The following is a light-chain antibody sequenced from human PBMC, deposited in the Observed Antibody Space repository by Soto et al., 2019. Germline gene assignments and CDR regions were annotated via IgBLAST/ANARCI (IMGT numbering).Light chain of an antibody. CDR2: GNS. Sequence: QSALTQPPSESGAPGQRVTISCTGSSSNIGAGYDVHWYQQLPGTAPKLLIYGNSNRPSGVPDRFSGSKSGTSASLAITGLQAEDEADYYCQSYDSSLRGVFGGGTKLTVL. V-gene: IGLV1-40*01. J-gene: IGLJ2*01. CDR1: SSNIGAGYD. CDR3: QSYDSSLRGV.